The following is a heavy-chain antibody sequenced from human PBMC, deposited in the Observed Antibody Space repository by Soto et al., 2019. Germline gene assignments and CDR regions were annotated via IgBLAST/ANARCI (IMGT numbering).Heavy chain of an antibody. J-gene: IGHJ6*02. CDR1: GFTFSSYD. V-gene: IGHV3-13*01. D-gene: IGHD3-3*01. Sequence: PGGSLRLSCAASGFTFSSYDMHWVRQATGKGLEWVSAIGSAGDTYYLGSVKGRFTISRENAKNSLYLKMNSLRAGDTAVYYCARTFDFWSGYPDYGMDVWGQGNTVTVSS. CDR2: IGSAGDT. CDR3: ARTFDFWSGYPDYGMDV.